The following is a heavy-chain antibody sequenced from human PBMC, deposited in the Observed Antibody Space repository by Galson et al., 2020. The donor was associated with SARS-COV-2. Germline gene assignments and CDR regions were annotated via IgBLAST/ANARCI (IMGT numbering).Heavy chain of an antibody. CDR2: IYHIGST. D-gene: IGHD2-15*01. J-gene: IGHJ4*02. Sequence: SETLSLTCAVSGGSISSGGYSWSWIRQPPGKGLEWIGYIYHIGSTYYNPSLKSRVTISADRTKNQFSLKLSSVTAADTAVYDCATYSVVVVAPTPLRADYRGQGTLVTVSS. CDR1: GGSISSGGYS. CDR3: ATYSVVVVAPTPLRADY. V-gene: IGHV4-30-2*01.